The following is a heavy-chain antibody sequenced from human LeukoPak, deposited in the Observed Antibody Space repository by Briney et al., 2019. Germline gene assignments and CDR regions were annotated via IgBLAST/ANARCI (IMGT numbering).Heavy chain of an antibody. CDR3: ARVYQSAEYYFDY. CDR1: GGSIDSYY. Sequence: SETLSLTCTVSGGSIDSYYWSWIQQPPVQGLHSIGYIYYTGSTEYHPSLKSRVTISLDTSKNQFSLKLTSVTAADTAVYYCARVYQSAEYYFDYWGQGNLVSVYS. J-gene: IGHJ4*02. V-gene: IGHV4-59*01. CDR2: IYYTGST. D-gene: IGHD2-2*01.